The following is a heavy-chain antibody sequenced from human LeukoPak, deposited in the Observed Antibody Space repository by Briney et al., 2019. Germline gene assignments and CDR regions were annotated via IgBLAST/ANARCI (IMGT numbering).Heavy chain of an antibody. Sequence: PGSSLRLSCAASGFTFDDYAMHWVRQAPGKGLEWVSGISWNSGSIGYADSVKGRFTISRDNAKNSLYLQMNSLRAEDTALYYCAKEGAYYYDSSGYYYGFDYWGQGTLVTVSS. CDR2: ISWNSGSI. CDR3: AKEGAYYYDSSGYYYGFDY. V-gene: IGHV3-9*01. D-gene: IGHD3-22*01. J-gene: IGHJ4*02. CDR1: GFTFDDYA.